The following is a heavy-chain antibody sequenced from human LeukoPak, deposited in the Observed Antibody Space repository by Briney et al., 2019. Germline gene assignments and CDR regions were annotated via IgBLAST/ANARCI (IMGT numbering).Heavy chain of an antibody. V-gene: IGHV3-74*01. D-gene: IGHD5-24*01. CDR2: INSDGSST. J-gene: IGHJ4*02. Sequence: GGSLRLSCAASGLTFSSYWVHWVRQAPGKGLVWVSRINSDGSSTSYADSVKGRFTISRDNARNTLYLQMNSLRAEDTAVYYCARVIAGGYNSDYWGQGTLVTVSS. CDR1: GLTFSSYW. CDR3: ARVIAGGYNSDY.